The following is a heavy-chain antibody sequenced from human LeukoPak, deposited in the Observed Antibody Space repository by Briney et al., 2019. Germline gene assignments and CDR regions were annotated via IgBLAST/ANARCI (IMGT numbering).Heavy chain of an antibody. V-gene: IGHV3-11*01. J-gene: IGHJ4*02. CDR2: ISRRGSTI. D-gene: IGHD6-19*01. CDR3: ARVPYSSGWYVGY. CDR1: GFTFSDYY. Sequence: GGSLRLSCAASGFTFSDYYMSWLRQAPGKGREWGSYISRRGSTIYYADSVKGRFTICRDNEKTSLYLQINTLRAEDTAVYYCARVPYSSGWYVGYWGQGTLVTVSS.